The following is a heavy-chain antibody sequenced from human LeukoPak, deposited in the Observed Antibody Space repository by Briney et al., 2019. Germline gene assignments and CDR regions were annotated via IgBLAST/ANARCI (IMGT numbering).Heavy chain of an antibody. Sequence: SETLPLTCTVSGGSITSNFWSWIRQPPGKGLEYIGYIYYTGSTNYNPSLKSRVTISVDTSKNQFSLKMRFLTAADTAVYYCARGADYDTHSSYFDPWGQGTLVTVSS. CDR1: GGSITSNF. V-gene: IGHV4-59*01. J-gene: IGHJ5*02. CDR3: ARGADYDTHSSYFDP. D-gene: IGHD3-22*01. CDR2: IYYTGST.